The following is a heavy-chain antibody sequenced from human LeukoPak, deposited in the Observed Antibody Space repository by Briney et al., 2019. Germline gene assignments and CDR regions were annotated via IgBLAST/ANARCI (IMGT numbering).Heavy chain of an antibody. CDR2: IYYSGST. D-gene: IGHD6-13*01. CDR1: GGSISSYY. V-gene: IGHV4-59*01. J-gene: IGHJ6*03. Sequence: SETLSLTCTVSGGSISSYYWSWIRQPPGKGLEWIGYIYYSGSTNYNPSLKSRVTISVDTSKNQFSLKLSSVTAADTAVYYCARDTWRAAAGNPSFYYYMDVWGKGTTVTVSS. CDR3: ARDTWRAAAGNPSFYYYMDV.